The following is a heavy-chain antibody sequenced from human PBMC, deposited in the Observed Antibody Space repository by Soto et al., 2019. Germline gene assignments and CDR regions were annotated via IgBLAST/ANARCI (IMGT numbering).Heavy chain of an antibody. Sequence: SETLSLTCIVSGGSISQYYWSWVRQPPGKGLEWIGHINYSGHNKYNSSLKSRVTISVDTSKNHLSLKLRSLTAADTAVYYCARPGKFGEAFPCDIWGLGTMVT. J-gene: IGHJ3*02. CDR2: INYSGHN. V-gene: IGHV4-59*01. D-gene: IGHD3-10*01. CDR3: ARPGKFGEAFPCDI. CDR1: GGSISQYY.